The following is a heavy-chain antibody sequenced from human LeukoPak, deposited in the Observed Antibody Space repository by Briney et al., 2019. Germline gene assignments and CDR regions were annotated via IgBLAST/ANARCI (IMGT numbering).Heavy chain of an antibody. Sequence: SETLSLTCTVSGGSISSYYWSWIRQPPGKGLEWIGYIYHSGSTNYNPSLKSRVTISVDTSKNQFSLKQSSVTAADTAVYYCARLGFEYSSSSFDYWGQGTLVTVSS. V-gene: IGHV4-59*01. CDR2: IYHSGST. J-gene: IGHJ4*02. CDR1: GGSISSYY. D-gene: IGHD6-6*01. CDR3: ARLGFEYSSSSFDY.